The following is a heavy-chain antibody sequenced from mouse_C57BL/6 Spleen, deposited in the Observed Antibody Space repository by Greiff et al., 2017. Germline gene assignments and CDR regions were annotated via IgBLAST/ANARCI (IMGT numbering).Heavy chain of an antibody. J-gene: IGHJ3*01. V-gene: IGHV1-4*01. Sequence: QVQLQQSGAELARPGASVKMSCKASGYTFTSYTMHWVKQRPGQGLEWIGYINPSSGYTKYNQKFKDKATLTADKSSSTAYMQLSSLTSEDSAVYYCAREEYCGSSYTWFAYWGQGTLVTVSA. CDR1: GYTFTSYT. D-gene: IGHD1-1*01. CDR3: AREEYCGSSYTWFAY. CDR2: INPSSGYT.